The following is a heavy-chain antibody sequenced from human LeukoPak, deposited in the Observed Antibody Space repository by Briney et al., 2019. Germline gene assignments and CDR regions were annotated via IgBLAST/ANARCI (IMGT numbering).Heavy chain of an antibody. D-gene: IGHD2-2*01. CDR1: GGSISSYY. CDR2: IYYSGST. CDR3: ARELWAYCSSTSCFRLGY. J-gene: IGHJ4*02. Sequence: PSETLSLTCTVSGGSISSYYWSWIRQPPGKGLEWIGYIYYSGSTNYNPSLKSRVTISVDTSKNQFSLKLSSVTAADTAVYYCARELWAYCSSTSCFRLGYWGQGTLVTVSS. V-gene: IGHV4-59*01.